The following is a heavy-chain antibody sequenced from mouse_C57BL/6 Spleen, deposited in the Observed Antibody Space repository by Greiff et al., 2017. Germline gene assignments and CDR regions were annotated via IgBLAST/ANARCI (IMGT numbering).Heavy chain of an antibody. CDR3: ARSPLLLPSMDY. CDR1: GYTFTEYT. D-gene: IGHD1-1*01. CDR2: FYPDSGSI. V-gene: IGHV1-62-2*01. J-gene: IGHJ4*01. Sequence: VQLQQSGAELVKPGASVKLSCKASGYTFTEYTIHWVKQRSGQGLEWIGWFYPDSGSIKYNEKFKDKATLTADKSSSTVYMGLSRLTSEDSAVYFWARSPLLLPSMDYWGQGTAVTVSA.